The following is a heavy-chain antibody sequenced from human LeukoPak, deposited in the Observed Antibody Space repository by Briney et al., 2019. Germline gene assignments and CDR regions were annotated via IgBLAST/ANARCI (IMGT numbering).Heavy chain of an antibody. Sequence: GTSLRLSCVVSGFTISSHGMHWVRQAPGKGLEWVAMISYHGSAKYYGDSVQGRFTISRDISKNMLYLQMDSLRPEDTAVYYCAKDWGSGGWYNYFDPWGQGTLVTVSS. CDR2: ISYHGSAK. CDR1: GFTISSHG. D-gene: IGHD6-19*01. CDR3: AKDWGSGGWYNYFDP. V-gene: IGHV3-30*18. J-gene: IGHJ5*02.